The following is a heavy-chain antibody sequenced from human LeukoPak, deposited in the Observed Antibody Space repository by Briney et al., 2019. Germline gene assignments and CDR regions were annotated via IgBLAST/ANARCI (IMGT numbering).Heavy chain of an antibody. D-gene: IGHD4-17*01. V-gene: IGHV4-59*12. J-gene: IGHJ4*02. Sequence: SETLSLTCTVSGGSISSYYWSWIRQPPGKGPEWIGYIYYSGSTNYNPSLKSRVTISVDTSKNQFSLKLSSVTAADTAVYYCARGVTVTTLHFDYWGQGTLVTVSS. CDR2: IYYSGST. CDR1: GGSISSYY. CDR3: ARGVTVTTLHFDY.